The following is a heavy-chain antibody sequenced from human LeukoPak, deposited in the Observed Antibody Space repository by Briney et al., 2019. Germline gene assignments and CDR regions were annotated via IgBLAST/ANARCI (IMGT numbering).Heavy chain of an antibody. Sequence: PSETLSLTCTVSGGSISSGGYYWSWIRQPPGKGLEWIGYIYHSGSTYYNPSLKSRVTISVDRSKNQFSLKLSSVTAADTAVYYCAREGPAAINWFDPWGQGTLVTVSS. CDR3: AREGPAAINWFDP. V-gene: IGHV4-30-2*01. D-gene: IGHD2-2*01. CDR1: GGSISSGGYY. J-gene: IGHJ5*02. CDR2: IYHSGST.